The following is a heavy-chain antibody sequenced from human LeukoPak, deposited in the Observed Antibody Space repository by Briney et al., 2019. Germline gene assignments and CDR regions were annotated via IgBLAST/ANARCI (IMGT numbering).Heavy chain of an antibody. D-gene: IGHD1-26*01. CDR3: ARDVSWASAFDI. CDR2: IWYDGSNK. V-gene: IGHV3-33*01. CDR1: GFTFSSYG. J-gene: IGHJ3*02. Sequence: GGSLRLSCAASGFTFSSYGMHWVRQVPGKGLEWVAVIWYDGSNKYYADSVKGRFTISRDNSKNTLYLQMNSLRAEDTAVYYCARDVSWASAFDIWGQGTMVTVSS.